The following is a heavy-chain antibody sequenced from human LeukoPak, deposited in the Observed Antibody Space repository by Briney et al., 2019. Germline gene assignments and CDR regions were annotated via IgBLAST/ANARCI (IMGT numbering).Heavy chain of an antibody. D-gene: IGHD1-20*01. Sequence: SETLSLTCTVSGGSISSYYWSWIRQPPGKGLEWIGYIYYSGSTNYNPSFKSRVTISVDTSKNQFSLKLSSVTAADTAVYSCARYISGTSQVFDYWGQGTLVTVSS. J-gene: IGHJ4*02. V-gene: IGHV4-59*01. CDR2: IYYSGST. CDR1: GGSISSYY. CDR3: ARYISGTSQVFDY.